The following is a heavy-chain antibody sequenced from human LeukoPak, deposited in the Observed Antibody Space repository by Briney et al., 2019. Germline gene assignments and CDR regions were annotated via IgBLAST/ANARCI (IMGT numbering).Heavy chain of an antibody. CDR3: ARGQSYCGADCYSD. J-gene: IGHJ4*02. V-gene: IGHV3-66*01. D-gene: IGHD2-21*02. Sequence: AGSLRLSCAASGVSISRYYMTWIRQTPGKGLDWVSVICTGSSTNYGDSVKGRFTISRYNSKNTLYLQMNSLRAADTAIYYCARGQSYCGADCYSDWGQGTLVTVSS. CDR2: ICTGSST. CDR1: GVSISRYY.